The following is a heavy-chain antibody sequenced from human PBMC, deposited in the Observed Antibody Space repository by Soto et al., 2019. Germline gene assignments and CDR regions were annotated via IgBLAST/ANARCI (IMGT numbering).Heavy chain of an antibody. CDR3: ARGTTMVPPPYYYYYLDV. V-gene: IGHV3-33*03. CDR2: IWYDGNNE. J-gene: IGHJ6*03. D-gene: IGHD3-10*01. Sequence: QVQLVETGGGVVQPGSSLRLSCAASGFTFSGHGMHWVRQAPGKGLEWVAVIWYDGNNEYYADSVKGRFAISRDHSRDTLSLQMTSLRADDTAVYYCARGTTMVPPPYYYYYLDVWGKGTTVTVSS. CDR1: GFTFSGHG.